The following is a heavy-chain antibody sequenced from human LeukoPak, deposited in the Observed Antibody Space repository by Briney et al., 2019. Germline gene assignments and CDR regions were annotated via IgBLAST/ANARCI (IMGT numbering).Heavy chain of an antibody. CDR3: ARHPCSGGSCRMFDY. D-gene: IGHD2-15*01. Sequence: SETLSLTCTVSGGSISSYYWSWIRQPPGKGLEWIGYIYYSGSTNYNPSLKSRVTISLDTSKNQFSLRLSSVTAADTAVYYCARHPCSGGSCRMFDYWGQGTLVTVSS. CDR2: IYYSGST. V-gene: IGHV4-59*08. CDR1: GGSISSYY. J-gene: IGHJ4*02.